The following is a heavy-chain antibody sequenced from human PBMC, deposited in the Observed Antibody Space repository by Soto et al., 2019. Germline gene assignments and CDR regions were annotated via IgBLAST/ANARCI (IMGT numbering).Heavy chain of an antibody. J-gene: IGHJ5*02. CDR1: VFTLSRSA. V-gene: IGHV3-23*01. Sequence: VGSLRLSCASSVFTLSRSAMTCVRLSPGKWLEWVSGIDGGDDSTHYADSVRGHFTISRDKSKNTLYLQMNSLRVEDTAVYFCARVQATGTGRGFYESWGQGTLVTVS. CDR2: IDGGDDST. CDR3: ARVQATGTGRGFYES. D-gene: IGHD3-22*01.